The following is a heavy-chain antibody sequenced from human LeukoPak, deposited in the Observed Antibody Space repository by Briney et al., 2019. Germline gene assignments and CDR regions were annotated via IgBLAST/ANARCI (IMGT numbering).Heavy chain of an antibody. CDR1: GGSISSYY. D-gene: IGHD2-2*01. CDR2: IYTSGST. Sequence: SETLSLTCTVSGGSISSYYWGWIRQPAGKGLEWIGRIYTSGSTNYNPSLKSRVTMSVDTSKNQFSLKLSSVTAADTAVHYCARDTPYCSSTSCSNTNWFDPWGQGALVTVSS. J-gene: IGHJ5*02. CDR3: ARDTPYCSSTSCSNTNWFDP. V-gene: IGHV4-4*07.